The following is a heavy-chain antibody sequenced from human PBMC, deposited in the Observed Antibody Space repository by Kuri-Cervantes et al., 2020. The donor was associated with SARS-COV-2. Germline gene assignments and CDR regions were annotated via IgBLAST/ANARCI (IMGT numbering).Heavy chain of an antibody. CDR2: INSDGSST. CDR3: ARDGGYRTSPSFDY. CDR1: GFTFSSYW. Sequence: GESLKISCAASGFTFSSYWMHWVRQAPGKGLVWVSRINSDGSSTIYADSVKGRFTISRDNAKNTLYLQMNSPRAEDTAVYYCARDGGYRTSPSFDYWGQGTLVIVSS. J-gene: IGHJ4*02. V-gene: IGHV3-74*01. D-gene: IGHD3-16*02.